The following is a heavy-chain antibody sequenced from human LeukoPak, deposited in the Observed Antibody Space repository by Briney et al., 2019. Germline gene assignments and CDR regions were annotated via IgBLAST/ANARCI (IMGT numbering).Heavy chain of an antibody. CDR2: INPSGGST. CDR1: GYTFTSYY. J-gene: IGHJ5*02. V-gene: IGHV1-46*01. D-gene: IGHD3-16*01. CDR3: ARVRSIMGGGYNFFDP. Sequence: ASVKVSCKASGYTFTSYYMHWVRQAPGQGLEWVGIINPSGGSTSYAQKFQGRVAITADESTSTVYMELSSLTSDDTALYYCARVRSIMGGGYNFFDPWGQGTLVTVSS.